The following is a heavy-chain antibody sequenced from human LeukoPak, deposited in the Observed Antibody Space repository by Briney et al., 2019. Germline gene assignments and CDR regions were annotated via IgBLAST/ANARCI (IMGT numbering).Heavy chain of an antibody. CDR2: IGSKANSYAT. D-gene: IGHD3/OR15-3a*01. CDR1: GFTFSGSA. CDR3: TRRGLAGPGDY. Sequence: GGSLRLSCAASGFTFSGSAMHWVRQASGKGLEWVGRIGSKANSYATAYAASVKGRFTISRDDPKNTAYLQMNSLKTEDTAVYYCTRRGLAGPGDYWGQGTLVTVSS. J-gene: IGHJ4*02. V-gene: IGHV3-73*01.